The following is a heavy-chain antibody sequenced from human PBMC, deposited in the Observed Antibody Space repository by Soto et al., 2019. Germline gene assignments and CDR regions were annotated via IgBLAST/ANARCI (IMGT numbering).Heavy chain of an antibody. CDR3: ARAAPPDTAMVYFGVGSYYYYMDV. Sequence: GGSLRLSCAASGFTFSSYSMNWVRQAPGKGLEWVSYISSSSSTIYYADSVKGRFTISRDNAKNSLYLQMNSLRAEDTAVYYCARAAPPDTAMVYFGVGSYYYYMDVWGKGTTVTVSS. D-gene: IGHD5-18*01. CDR1: GFTFSSYS. V-gene: IGHV3-48*01. J-gene: IGHJ6*03. CDR2: ISSSSSTI.